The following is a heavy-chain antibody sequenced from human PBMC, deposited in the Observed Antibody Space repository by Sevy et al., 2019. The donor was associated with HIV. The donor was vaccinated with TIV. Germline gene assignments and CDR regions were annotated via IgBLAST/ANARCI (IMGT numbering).Heavy chain of an antibody. CDR2: ISYNGRNQ. D-gene: IGHD2-15*01. Sequence: GGSLRLSCAASGFSLSDHAVSWVRQTPGKGLEWLAVISYNGRNQYYADCVKGRFTISKDDSKNTPYLQLNSLRAEDTAVYYCARFVGYCSGGRCSIIDFWGQGTLVTVSS. CDR3: ARFVGYCSGGRCSIIDF. CDR1: GFSLSDHA. V-gene: IGHV3-30*04. J-gene: IGHJ4*02.